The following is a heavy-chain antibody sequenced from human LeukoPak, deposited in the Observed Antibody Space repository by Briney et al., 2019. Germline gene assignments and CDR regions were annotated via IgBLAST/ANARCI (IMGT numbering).Heavy chain of an antibody. CDR1: GHTFTGYY. D-gene: IGHD6-13*01. CDR3: ASSVINIAAAGKIDY. CDR2: INPNSGGT. Sequence: GASVKVSCKASGHTFTGYYMHWVRQAPGQGLEWMGWINPNSGGTNYAQKFQGRVTMTRDTSISTAYMELSRLRSDDTAVYYCASSVINIAAAGKIDYWGQGTLVTVSS. J-gene: IGHJ4*02. V-gene: IGHV1-2*02.